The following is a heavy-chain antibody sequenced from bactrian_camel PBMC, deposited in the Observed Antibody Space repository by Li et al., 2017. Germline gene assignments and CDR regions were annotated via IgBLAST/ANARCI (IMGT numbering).Heavy chain of an antibody. D-gene: IGHD3*01. Sequence: DVQLVESGGGSVQAGGALRLSCAASGLSVINSCLGWFRQAPGKEREAVATIGAYGRIRYADSAKGRFTISRDNAKNTLYLQMNSLKPEDTAMYYCTKDRSYGTRNWVQSTRGQGTQVTVSS. V-gene: IGHV3S67*01. CDR2: IGAYGRI. CDR3: TKDRSYGTRNWVQST. J-gene: IGHJ4*01. CDR1: GLSVINSC.